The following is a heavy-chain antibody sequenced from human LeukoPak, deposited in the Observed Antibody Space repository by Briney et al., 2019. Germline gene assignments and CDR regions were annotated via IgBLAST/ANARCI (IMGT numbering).Heavy chain of an antibody. D-gene: IGHD2-2*01. Sequence: GASVKVSCKASGYTFTGYYMHWVRQAPGQGLEWMGWINPNSGGTNYAQKFHGRVTMTRDTSISTAYMELSRLRSDDTAVYYCARDEGIVVVPANRRFGPWSQGTLVTVSS. J-gene: IGHJ5*02. V-gene: IGHV1-2*02. CDR3: ARDEGIVVVPANRRFGP. CDR2: INPNSGGT. CDR1: GYTFTGYY.